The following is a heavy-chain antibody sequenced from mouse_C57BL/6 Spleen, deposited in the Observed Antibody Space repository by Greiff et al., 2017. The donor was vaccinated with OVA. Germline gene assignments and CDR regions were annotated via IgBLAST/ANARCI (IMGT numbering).Heavy chain of an antibody. CDR3: AREKRGDYFDY. CDR1: GYTFTSYW. J-gene: IGHJ2*01. CDR2: IYPSDSET. V-gene: IGHV1-61*01. Sequence: QVQLQQPGAELVRPGSSVKLSCKASGYTFTSYWMDWVKQRPGQGLEWIGNIYPSDSETHYNQKFKDKATLTVDKSSSTAYMQLSSLTSEDSAVYYCAREKRGDYFDYWGQGTTLTVSS.